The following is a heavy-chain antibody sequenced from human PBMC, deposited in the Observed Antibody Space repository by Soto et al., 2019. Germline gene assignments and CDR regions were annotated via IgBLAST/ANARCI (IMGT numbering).Heavy chain of an antibody. D-gene: IGHD6-13*01. CDR3: AGEGSSWYYYYYGMDV. CDR2: IKQDGSEK. J-gene: IGHJ6*02. V-gene: IGHV3-7*04. Sequence: EVQLVESGGGLVQPGGSLRLSCAASGFTFSSYWMSWVRQAPGKGLEWVANIKQDGSEKYYVDSVKGRFTISRDNXKXXLYLQMNSLRAEDTAVYYCAGEGSSWYYYYYGMDVWGQGTTVTVSS. CDR1: GFTFSSYW.